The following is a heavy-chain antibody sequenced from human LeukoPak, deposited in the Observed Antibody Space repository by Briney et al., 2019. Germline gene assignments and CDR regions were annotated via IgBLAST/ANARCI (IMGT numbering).Heavy chain of an antibody. D-gene: IGHD2-2*01. CDR3: ARVPAAMGPAWFDP. CDR2: INPNSGGT. V-gene: IGHV1-2*02. Sequence: ASVKVSCKASGYTFTGYYMHWVRQAPGQGLEWMGWINPNSGGTNYAQKFQGRVTMTRDTSISTAYMEPSRLRSDDTAVYYCARVPAAMGPAWFDPWGQGTLVTVSS. J-gene: IGHJ5*02. CDR1: GYTFTGYY.